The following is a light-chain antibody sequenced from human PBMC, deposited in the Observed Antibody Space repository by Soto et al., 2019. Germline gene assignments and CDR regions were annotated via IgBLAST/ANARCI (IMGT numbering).Light chain of an antibody. J-gene: IGKJ3*01. Sequence: EVVLTQSPGALSLSPGERATLSCRASHSVTSSQLAWYQQKPGQAPRLLIYDASSRATGIPDRFSGSGSRTDFTLTISRLEAEDCAVYYCQQYGSPPFTFGPGTKVDI. CDR2: DAS. CDR3: QQYGSPPFT. CDR1: HSVTSSQ. V-gene: IGKV3-20*01.